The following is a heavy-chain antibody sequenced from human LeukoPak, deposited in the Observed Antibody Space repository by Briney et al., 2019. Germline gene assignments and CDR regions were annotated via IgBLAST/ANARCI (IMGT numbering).Heavy chain of an antibody. CDR3: AYEYESSGYYPPCFDY. D-gene: IGHD3-22*01. Sequence: PGGSLRLSCAASGFTFSSYAMSWVRQAPGKGLEWVSAISGSGGSTYYADSVKGRFTISRDNSKNTLYLQMNSLRAEDTAVYYCAYEYESSGYYPPCFDYWGQGTLVTVSS. CDR1: GFTFSSYA. V-gene: IGHV3-23*01. J-gene: IGHJ4*02. CDR2: ISGSGGST.